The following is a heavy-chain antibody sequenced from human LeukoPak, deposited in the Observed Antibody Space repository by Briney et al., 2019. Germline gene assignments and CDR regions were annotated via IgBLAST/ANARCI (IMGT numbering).Heavy chain of an antibody. CDR2: INHSGST. D-gene: IGHD3-3*01. V-gene: IGHV4-34*01. J-gene: IGHJ4*02. CDR1: GGSFSGYY. CDR3: ARHFHSPGVVDY. Sequence: SETLSLTCAVYGGSFSGYYWSWIRQPQGKGLEWIGEINHSGSTNYNPSLKSRVTISVDTSKNQFSLKLSSVTAADTAVYYCARHFHSPGVVDYWGQRTMVTVSS.